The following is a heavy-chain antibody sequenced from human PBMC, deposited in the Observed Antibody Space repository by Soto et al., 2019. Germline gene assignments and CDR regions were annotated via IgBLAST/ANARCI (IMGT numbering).Heavy chain of an antibody. V-gene: IGHV2-5*02. J-gene: IGHJ5*02. Sequence: QITLKESGPPLVKPTQTLTLTCTFSGFSLSTSGVGVGWIRQPPGKALEWLALIYWDDDKRYSPSLKSRLTIPKDPPKTQVVLTMTTMDPVDTATYYCDNKRGYYDFWRGYAPWGQGTLVTVSS. CDR3: DNKRGYYDFWRGYAP. D-gene: IGHD3-3*01. CDR2: IYWDDDK. CDR1: GFSLSTSGVG.